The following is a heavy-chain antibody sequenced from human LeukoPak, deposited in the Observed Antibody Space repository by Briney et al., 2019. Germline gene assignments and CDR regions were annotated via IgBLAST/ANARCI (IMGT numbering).Heavy chain of an antibody. J-gene: IGHJ4*02. CDR1: GFPFNTYA. CDR2: IRPTGTNT. CDR3: AKLAFYETSAPLRDISF. Sequence: GGSLRLSCAASGFPFNTYAMSWVRQAPGKGLEYISVIRPTGTNTYYASSVKGRFTISRDDSRTTVYLQMSSLRAEDMAIYYCAKLAFYETSAPLRDISFWGQGTLVTVSS. V-gene: IGHV3-23*01. D-gene: IGHD3-3*02.